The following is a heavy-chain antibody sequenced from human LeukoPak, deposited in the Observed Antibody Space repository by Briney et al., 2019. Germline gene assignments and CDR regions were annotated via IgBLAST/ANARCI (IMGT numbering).Heavy chain of an antibody. J-gene: IGHJ4*02. CDR2: ISAYNGNT. CDR1: GYTFTSYG. D-gene: IGHD3-10*01. CDR3: ARDRAGARGVTKARDFDY. Sequence: ASVKVSCKASGYTFTSYGISWVRQAPGQGLEWMGWISAYNGNTNYAQKLQGRVTMTTDTSTSTAYMELRSPRSDDTAVYYCARDRAGARGVTKARDFDYWGQGTLVTVSS. V-gene: IGHV1-18*04.